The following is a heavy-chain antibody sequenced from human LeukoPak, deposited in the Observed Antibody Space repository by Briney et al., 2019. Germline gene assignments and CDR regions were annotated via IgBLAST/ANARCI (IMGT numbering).Heavy chain of an antibody. V-gene: IGHV3-7*01. J-gene: IGHJ4*02. D-gene: IGHD2-8*02. CDR3: ARGGEWYNSDVFDF. CDR2: IKQDGSEQ. CDR1: TFTFTKSS. Sequence: GGSLRLSCAAATFTFTKSSLSCVGQAPGKGLEWVANIKQDGSEQYYVDSVKGRFTISRDNAKNSVYLQLNSLRVEDTAVYYCARGGEWYNSDVFDFWGQGTLVTVSS.